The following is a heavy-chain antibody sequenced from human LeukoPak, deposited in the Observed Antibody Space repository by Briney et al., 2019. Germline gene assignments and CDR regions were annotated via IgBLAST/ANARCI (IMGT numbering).Heavy chain of an antibody. D-gene: IGHD3-9*01. V-gene: IGHV4-34*01. CDR3: AREGWYDILTGSHGRWFDP. Sequence: PSETLSLTCAVYGGSFSGYYWSWIRQPPGKGLEWIGEINHSGSTNYNPSLKSRVTISVDTSKNQFSLKLSSVTAADTAVYYCAREGWYDILTGSHGRWFDPWGQGTLVTVSS. CDR2: INHSGST. J-gene: IGHJ5*02. CDR1: GGSFSGYY.